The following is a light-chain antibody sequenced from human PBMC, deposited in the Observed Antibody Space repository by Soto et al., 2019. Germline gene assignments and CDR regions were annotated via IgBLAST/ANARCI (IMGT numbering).Light chain of an antibody. CDR3: QQYNSYPWT. J-gene: IGKJ1*01. Sequence: DIQMTQSPSTLSASVGDRVTITCRASQNLNNWLAWFQQKPGKAPTLLIYKASGLESGVPSRFSGSGSGTEFPLTISSLQPDDFSTYYCQQYNSYPWTFGQGTKVEIK. CDR1: QNLNNW. CDR2: KAS. V-gene: IGKV1-5*03.